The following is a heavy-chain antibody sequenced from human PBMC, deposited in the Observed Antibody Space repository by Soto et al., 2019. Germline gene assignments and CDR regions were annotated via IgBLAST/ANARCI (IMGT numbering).Heavy chain of an antibody. J-gene: IGHJ4*02. CDR3: ARGPSGNNFDY. CDR1: GGSISSYY. Sequence: SETLSLTCTVSGGSISSYYWSWIRQPPGKGLEWIGYIYYSGSTNYNPSLKSRVTISVDTSKNQFSLKLSSVTAADTAVYYCARGPSGNNFDYWGQGTLVTVSS. D-gene: IGHD6-13*01. CDR2: IYYSGST. V-gene: IGHV4-59*01.